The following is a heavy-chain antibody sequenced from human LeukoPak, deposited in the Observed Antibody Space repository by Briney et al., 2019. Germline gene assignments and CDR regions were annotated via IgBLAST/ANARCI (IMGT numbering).Heavy chain of an antibody. V-gene: IGHV3-33*01. J-gene: IGHJ1*01. CDR1: GFTFSSYG. D-gene: IGHD2/OR15-2a*01. CDR3: ARGQYYSQH. Sequence: GGSLRLSCAASGFTFSSYGMHWVRQAPGKGLEWVAVIWYDGSNKYYADSVKGRFTISRDNAKNSLYLQMNSLRAEDTAVYYCARGQYYSQHWGQGTLVTVSS. CDR2: IWYDGSNK.